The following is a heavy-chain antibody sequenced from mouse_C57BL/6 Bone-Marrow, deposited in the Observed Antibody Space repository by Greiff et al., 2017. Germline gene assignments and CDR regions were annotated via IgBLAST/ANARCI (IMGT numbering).Heavy chain of an antibody. D-gene: IGHD1-1*01. Sequence: VQLQQSGAELVRPGASVKLSCTASGFNIKDDYMHWVKQRPEQGLEWIGWIDPENGDTEYASKFQGKATITADTSSNTAYLQLSSLTSEDTAVYYCTTDYGSSYPDLVAYWGQGTLVTVSA. CDR3: TTDYGSSYPDLVAY. CDR1: GFNIKDDY. J-gene: IGHJ3*01. V-gene: IGHV14-4*01. CDR2: IDPENGDT.